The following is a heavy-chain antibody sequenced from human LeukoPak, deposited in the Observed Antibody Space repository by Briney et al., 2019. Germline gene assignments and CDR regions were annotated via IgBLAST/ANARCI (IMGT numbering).Heavy chain of an antibody. CDR2: ISWNSGSTI. CDR3: AELGITMIGGV. D-gene: IGHD3-10*02. J-gene: IGHJ6*04. Sequence: ALRLSCAASGFTFDDYAMHWVRQAPGKGLEWVSGISWNSGSTIYYADSVKGRFTISRDNAKNSLYLQMNSLRAEDTAVYYCAELGITMIGGVWGKGTTVTIPS. V-gene: IGHV3-9*01. CDR1: GFTFDDYA.